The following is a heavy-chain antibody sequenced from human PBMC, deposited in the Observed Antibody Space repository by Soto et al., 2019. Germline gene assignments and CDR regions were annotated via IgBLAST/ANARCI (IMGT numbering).Heavy chain of an antibody. J-gene: IGHJ4*02. Sequence: EVQLVETGGGLVQPGGSLRLSCAASGFIFSDHAMNWVRQAPGKGLEWVSFITHDSSTIHYAGSVKGRFTISRDNAKNSLYLQMNSPRAEDTAVYYCARYGSGSKYRDPFDYWGQGTLVTVSS. CDR2: ITHDSSTI. CDR3: ARYGSGSKYRDPFDY. V-gene: IGHV3-48*01. CDR1: GFIFSDHA. D-gene: IGHD3-10*01.